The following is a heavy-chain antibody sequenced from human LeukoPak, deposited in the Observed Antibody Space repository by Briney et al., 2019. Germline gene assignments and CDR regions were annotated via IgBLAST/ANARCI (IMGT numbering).Heavy chain of an antibody. J-gene: IGHJ4*02. CDR2: ISWNSGNI. Sequence: PGGSLRLSCGASGFIFDEYGMHWVRQAPGKGLEWVSGISWNSGNIGYADSVKGRFTISRDNAKNSLYLQMNSLRAEDTALYYCAKDVSQNRGYSYGYGLDYWGQGTLVTVSS. D-gene: IGHD5-18*01. CDR1: GFIFDEYG. CDR3: AKDVSQNRGYSYGYGLDY. V-gene: IGHV3-9*01.